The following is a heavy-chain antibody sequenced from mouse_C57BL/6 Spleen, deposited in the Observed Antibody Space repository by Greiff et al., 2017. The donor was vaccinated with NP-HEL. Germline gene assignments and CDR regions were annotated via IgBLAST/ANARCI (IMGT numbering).Heavy chain of an antibody. J-gene: IGHJ1*03. CDR3: ARGRDYGGSYWYFDV. D-gene: IGHD1-1*01. CDR1: GYTFTDYN. Sequence: VQLKESGPELVKPGASVKMSCKASGYTFTDYNMHWVKQSHGKSLEWIGYINPNNGGTSYNQKFKGKATLTVNKSSSTAYMELRSLTSEDSAVYYCARGRDYGGSYWYFDVWGTGTTVTVSS. V-gene: IGHV1-22*01. CDR2: INPNNGGT.